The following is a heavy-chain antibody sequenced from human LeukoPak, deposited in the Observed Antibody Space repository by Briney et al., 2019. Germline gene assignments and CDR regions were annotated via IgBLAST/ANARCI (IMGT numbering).Heavy chain of an antibody. Sequence: SGGSLRLSCAASGFIFSNYAMHWVRQAPGKGLEWATFIRYDGSNKYYAESVKGRFTISRDNSKNTLYLQMNSLRAEDTAVYYCAKAIHSSSSGVVDYWGQGTPVTVSS. J-gene: IGHJ4*02. V-gene: IGHV3-30*02. CDR1: GFIFSNYA. CDR2: IRYDGSNK. D-gene: IGHD6-6*01. CDR3: AKAIHSSSSGVVDY.